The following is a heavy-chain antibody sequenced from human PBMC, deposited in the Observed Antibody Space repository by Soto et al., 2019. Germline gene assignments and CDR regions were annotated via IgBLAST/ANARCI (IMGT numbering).Heavy chain of an antibody. V-gene: IGHV1-69*13. CDR2: IIPIFGTA. D-gene: IGHD3-22*01. Sequence: SVKVSCKASGGTFSSYAISWVRQAPGQGFEWMGGIIPIFGTANYAQKFQGRVTITADESTSTAYMELSSLRSEDTAVYYCARDRGPSSGYYPYWFDPWGQGTLVTVSS. CDR1: GGTFSSYA. CDR3: ARDRGPSSGYYPYWFDP. J-gene: IGHJ5*02.